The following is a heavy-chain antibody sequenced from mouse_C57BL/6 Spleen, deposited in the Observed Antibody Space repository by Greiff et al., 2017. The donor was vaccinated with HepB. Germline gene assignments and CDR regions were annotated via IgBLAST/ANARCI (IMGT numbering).Heavy chain of an antibody. CDR3: ARAPYDGYFFDV. D-gene: IGHD2-3*01. V-gene: IGHV1-4*01. J-gene: IGHJ1*03. CDR2: INPSSGYT. CDR1: GYTFTSYT. Sequence: VQAVESGAELARPGASVKMSCKASGYTFTSYTMHWVKQRPGQGLEWIGYINPSSGYTKYNQKFKDKATLTADKSSSTAYMQLSSLTSEDAAVYYCARAPYDGYFFDVWGTGTTVTVSS.